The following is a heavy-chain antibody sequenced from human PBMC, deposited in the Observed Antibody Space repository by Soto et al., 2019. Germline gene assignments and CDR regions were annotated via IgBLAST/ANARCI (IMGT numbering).Heavy chain of an antibody. V-gene: IGHV4-59*01. CDR2: IYYSGST. CDR3: VRSRGGYFNY. CDR1: GASISSYY. D-gene: IGHD3-22*01. J-gene: IGHJ4*02. Sequence: QVQLQESGPGLVKPSETLSLTCTVSGASISSYYWSWIRQPPGKGLEWIGYIYYSGSTNYNPSLKSRVTISPATSKSHFSLQLSSVTTADTAVYYCVRSRGGYFNYWGQGTLVTVSP.